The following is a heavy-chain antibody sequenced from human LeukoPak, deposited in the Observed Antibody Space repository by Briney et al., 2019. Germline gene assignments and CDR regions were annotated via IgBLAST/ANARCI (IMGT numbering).Heavy chain of an antibody. Sequence: GGSLRLSCAASGFTFSSYAMSWVRQAPGKGLEWVSAISGSGGSTYYADSVKGRFTISRDNSKNTLYLQMNSLGAEDTAVYYCAKRGYCSSTSCYGGGSFDYWGQGTLVTVSS. J-gene: IGHJ4*02. CDR1: GFTFSSYA. V-gene: IGHV3-23*01. CDR2: ISGSGGST. CDR3: AKRGYCSSTSCYGGGSFDY. D-gene: IGHD2-2*01.